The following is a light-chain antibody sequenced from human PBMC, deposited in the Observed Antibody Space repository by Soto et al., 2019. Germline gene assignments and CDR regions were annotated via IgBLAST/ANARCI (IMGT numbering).Light chain of an antibody. CDR3: QQYNDRPRT. V-gene: IGKV3-15*01. Sequence: ELVMTQSPATLSVSPGERATLSCRASQFVSTNLAWYQQRPGQAPRLLIYGASTRAIGVPARFSGSGSGTEFTLTISSLQSEDFAVYYCQQYNDRPRTFGQGTKVDIK. J-gene: IGKJ1*01. CDR2: GAS. CDR1: QFVSTN.